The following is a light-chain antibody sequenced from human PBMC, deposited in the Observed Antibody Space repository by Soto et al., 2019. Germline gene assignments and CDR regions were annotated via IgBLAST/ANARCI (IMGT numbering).Light chain of an antibody. Sequence: EFVLTHSPGTLSLSPGERAALSCSASQGLNSAYLAWYQPKPGLAPRPLIHDTSSRAIGIPDRFSGSKSGTNFTLPIRRMEPEDVGMYYCQQYGSSPITFGQGTRLEIK. CDR2: DTS. V-gene: IGKV3D-20*01. CDR3: QQYGSSPIT. CDR1: QGLNSAY. J-gene: IGKJ5*01.